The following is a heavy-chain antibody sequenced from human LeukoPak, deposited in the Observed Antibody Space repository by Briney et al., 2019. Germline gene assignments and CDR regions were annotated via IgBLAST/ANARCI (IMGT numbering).Heavy chain of an antibody. D-gene: IGHD3-22*01. CDR3: ARYDSSGYPYNWFDP. V-gene: IGHV3-66*01. Sequence: GGSLRLSCAASGFTFSSYSMNWVRQAPGKGLEWVSVIYSGGSTYYADSVKGRFTISRDNSKNTLYLQMNSLRAEDTAVYYCARYDSSGYPYNWFDPWRQGTLVTVSS. CDR2: IYSGGST. CDR1: GFTFSSYS. J-gene: IGHJ5*02.